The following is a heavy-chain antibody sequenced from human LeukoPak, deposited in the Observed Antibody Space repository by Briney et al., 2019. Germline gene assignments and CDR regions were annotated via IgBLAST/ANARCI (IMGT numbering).Heavy chain of an antibody. V-gene: IGHV1-46*01. Sequence: ASVKVSCKASGYTFTSYYMHWVRHAPGQGLEWMGIINPSGGSTIYAHKFQGRVTMTRDMSTSTVYMELSSLRSEDTAVYYCARDRSIAASGRSWYFDLWGRGTLVTVSS. J-gene: IGHJ2*01. CDR1: GYTFTSYY. CDR3: ARDRSIAASGRSWYFDL. D-gene: IGHD6-13*01. CDR2: INPSGGST.